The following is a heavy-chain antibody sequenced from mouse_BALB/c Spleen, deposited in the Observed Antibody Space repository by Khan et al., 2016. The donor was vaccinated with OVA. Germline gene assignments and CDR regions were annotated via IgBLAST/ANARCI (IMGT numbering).Heavy chain of an antibody. CDR3: ASVAYNGTMDY. Sequence: QIQLVQSGPELKKPGETVKISCKASGYTFTNYGMNWVKQAPGKGLKWMGWINTYTGEPTYADAFKGRFAFSLETSASTAYLQINNLKNEDTATYFSASVAYNGTMDYWGQGTSVTVSS. V-gene: IGHV9-3-1*01. J-gene: IGHJ4*01. D-gene: IGHD6-1*01. CDR2: INTYTGEP. CDR1: GYTFTNYG.